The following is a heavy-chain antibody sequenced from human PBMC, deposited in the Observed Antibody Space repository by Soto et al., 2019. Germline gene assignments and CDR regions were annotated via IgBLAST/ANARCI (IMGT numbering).Heavy chain of an antibody. J-gene: IGHJ4*02. CDR1: GFTFSTYA. D-gene: IGHD3-3*01. Sequence: QVQLVESGGGVVQPGRSLRLSCAASGFTFSTYAMHWVRQAPGTGLECVAVISYDGDNKYYADSVKGRFTISRDNSKNPLYLQMNSLRAADTAVYYCAKDHQFWGGTLDYWGQGTLVTVSS. CDR3: AKDHQFWGGTLDY. V-gene: IGHV3-30*18. CDR2: ISYDGDNK.